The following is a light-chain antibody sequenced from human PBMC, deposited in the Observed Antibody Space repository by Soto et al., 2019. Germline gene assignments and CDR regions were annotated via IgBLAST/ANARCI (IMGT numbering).Light chain of an antibody. V-gene: IGLV2-14*03. CDR2: DVT. Sequence: QSVLTQPASVSGSPGQSITISCTGTSSDVGGFNYVSWYQQHPGKAPKLMIYDVTNRPSVVSYRFSGSKSGTTASLTISGLQAEDEAEYYCNSYTSSSTYVFGTGTKLTVL. CDR1: SSDVGGFNY. CDR3: NSYTSSSTYV. J-gene: IGLJ1*01.